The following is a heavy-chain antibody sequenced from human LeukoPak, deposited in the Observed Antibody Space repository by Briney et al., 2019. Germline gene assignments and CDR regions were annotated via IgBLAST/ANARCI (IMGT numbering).Heavy chain of an antibody. V-gene: IGHV4-59*01. CDR1: GGSISSYC. J-gene: IGHJ4*02. CDR3: ARGLLQYYFDY. D-gene: IGHD2-15*01. CDR2: IYYSGST. Sequence: PSETLSLTCTVSGGSISSYCWSWIRQPPGKGLEWIGYIYYSGSTNYNPSLKSRVTISVDTSKNQFSLKLSSVTAADTAVYYCARGLLQYYFDYWGQGTLVTVSS.